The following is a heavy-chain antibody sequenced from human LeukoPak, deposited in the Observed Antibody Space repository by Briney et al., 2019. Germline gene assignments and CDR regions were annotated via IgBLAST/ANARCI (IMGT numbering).Heavy chain of an antibody. CDR1: GITFSNFL. CDR2: ISGSGGDT. CDR3: AKKGATTGDFDY. J-gene: IGHJ4*02. D-gene: IGHD1-26*01. Sequence: HPGGFLRLSCAASGITFSNFLMTWVRQAPGKGPEWVSAISGSGGDTFYADSVKGRFTISRDNSKNTLYLQMNSLRAEDTAVYYCAKKGATTGDFDYWGQGTLVTVSS. V-gene: IGHV3-23*01.